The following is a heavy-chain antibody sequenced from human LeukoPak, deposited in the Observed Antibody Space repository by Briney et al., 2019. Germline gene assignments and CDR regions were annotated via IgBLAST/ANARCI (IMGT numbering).Heavy chain of an antibody. Sequence: SETLSLTCAVSGYSISSSNWWGWIRQPPGKGLEWIGYIYYSGSTNYNPSLKSRVTISVDTSKNQFSLKLSSVTAADTAVYYCARFVPAAINWLDPWGQGTLVTVSS. V-gene: IGHV4-28*01. CDR3: ARFVPAAINWLDP. J-gene: IGHJ5*02. CDR1: GYSISSSNW. D-gene: IGHD2-2*02. CDR2: IYYSGST.